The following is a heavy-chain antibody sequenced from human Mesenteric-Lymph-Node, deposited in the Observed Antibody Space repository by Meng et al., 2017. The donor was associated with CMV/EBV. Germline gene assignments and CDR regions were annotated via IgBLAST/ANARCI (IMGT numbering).Heavy chain of an antibody. CDR1: GFTFSSYA. CDR3: AKDFWSGYYKTYYYGMDV. J-gene: IGHJ6*02. Sequence: GESLKISCAASGFTFSSYAMSWVRQAPGKGLEWVSVIYSGGRSTYYADSVKGRFTISRDNSKNTLYLQMNSLRAEDTAVYYCAKDFWSGYYKTYYYGMDVWGQGTTVTVSS. D-gene: IGHD3-3*01. CDR2: IYSGGRST. V-gene: IGHV3-23*03.